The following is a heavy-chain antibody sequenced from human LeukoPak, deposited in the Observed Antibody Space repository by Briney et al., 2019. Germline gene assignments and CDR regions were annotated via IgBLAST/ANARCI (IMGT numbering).Heavy chain of an antibody. D-gene: IGHD6-13*01. CDR3: AKVPGIAAAALDFYG. Sequence: PGGSLRLSCVASGFTFSSYAMSWVRQAPGKGLEWVSAISGSGGSTYYADSVKGRFTISRDNSKNTPYLQMNSLRAEDTAVYYCAKVPGIAAAALDFYGWGQGTLVTVSS. V-gene: IGHV3-23*01. CDR1: GFTFSSYA. CDR2: ISGSGGST. J-gene: IGHJ4*02.